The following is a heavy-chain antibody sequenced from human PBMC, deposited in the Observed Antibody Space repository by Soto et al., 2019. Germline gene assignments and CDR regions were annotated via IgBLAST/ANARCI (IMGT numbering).Heavy chain of an antibody. V-gene: IGHV4-59*08. J-gene: IGHJ3*02. Sequence: QVQLQESGPGLVKPSETLSLTCTVSGGSISSYYWSWIRQPPGKGLEWIGYIYYSGSTNYNPSLKSRFTISVDTSNNQFSLKLSAVTAADAAVYYGARRYGNAFDIWGQGTMVTVSS. CDR3: ARRYGNAFDI. D-gene: IGHD1-1*01. CDR2: IYYSGST. CDR1: GGSISSYY.